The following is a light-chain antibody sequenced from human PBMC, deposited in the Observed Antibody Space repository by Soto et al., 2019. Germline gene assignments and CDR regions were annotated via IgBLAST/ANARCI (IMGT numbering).Light chain of an antibody. Sequence: EIGITQSPGTLSVSPGERATLSCRASQSVSSTLAWYQQKPGQAPRLLIYGASTRATGIPARFSGSGSGKEFTLTISSLQSEDFAVYYCQQYNNWPPWTFGQGTKVDIK. CDR2: GAS. CDR1: QSVSST. J-gene: IGKJ1*01. CDR3: QQYNNWPPWT. V-gene: IGKV3-15*01.